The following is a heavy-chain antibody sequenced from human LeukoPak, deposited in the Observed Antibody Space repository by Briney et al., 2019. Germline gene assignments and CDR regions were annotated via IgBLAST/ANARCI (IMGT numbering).Heavy chain of an antibody. Sequence: ASVKVSCKASGYTFTGYYMHWVRQAPGQGLEWMGWINPNSGGTNYAQKFQGRVTMTRDTSISTAYMELSRLRSDDTAVYYCARVLSITGTVNWSDPWGQGALVTVSS. D-gene: IGHD1-20*01. V-gene: IGHV1-2*02. J-gene: IGHJ5*02. CDR3: ARVLSITGTVNWSDP. CDR2: INPNSGGT. CDR1: GYTFTGYY.